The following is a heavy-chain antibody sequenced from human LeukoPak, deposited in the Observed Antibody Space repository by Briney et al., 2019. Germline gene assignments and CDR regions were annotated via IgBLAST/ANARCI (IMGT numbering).Heavy chain of an antibody. CDR2: ISSSSSYI. Sequence: GGSLRLSCAASGFIFSSYSMNWVRQAPGKGLEWVSSISSSSSYIYYADSVKGRFTISRDNAKNSLYLQMNSLRAEDTAVYYCARGRAISSSWGYYFDYWGQGTLVTVSS. J-gene: IGHJ4*02. D-gene: IGHD6-6*01. CDR3: ARGRAISSSWGYYFDY. CDR1: GFIFSSYS. V-gene: IGHV3-21*01.